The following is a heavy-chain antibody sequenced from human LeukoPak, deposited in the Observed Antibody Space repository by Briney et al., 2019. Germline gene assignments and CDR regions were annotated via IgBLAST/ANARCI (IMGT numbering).Heavy chain of an antibody. CDR2: ISWNSGSI. J-gene: IGHJ6*03. D-gene: IGHD3-3*01. CDR1: GFTFDDYA. Sequence: GRSLRLSCAASGFTFDDYAMHWVRRAPGKGLEGVSGISWNSGSIGYADSVKGRFTISRDNAKNSLYLQMNSLRAEDMALYYCARVLLRFLEWAPMDVWGKGTTVTVSS. V-gene: IGHV3-9*03. CDR3: ARVLLRFLEWAPMDV.